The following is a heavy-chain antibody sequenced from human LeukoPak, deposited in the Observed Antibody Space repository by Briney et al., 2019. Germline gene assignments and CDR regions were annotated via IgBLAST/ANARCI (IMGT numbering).Heavy chain of an antibody. V-gene: IGHV1-18*01. D-gene: IGHD1-26*01. Sequence: AASVKLSCTASGYTFTSYGISWVRQAPGQGLEWMGWISTYNGTTNYAQKLQGRVTMTTDTSTSTAYMELRSLRSADTAVYYCATDRSGGFDYWGQGTLVNVSS. CDR3: ATDRSGGFDY. CDR2: ISTYNGTT. J-gene: IGHJ4*02. CDR1: GYTFTSYG.